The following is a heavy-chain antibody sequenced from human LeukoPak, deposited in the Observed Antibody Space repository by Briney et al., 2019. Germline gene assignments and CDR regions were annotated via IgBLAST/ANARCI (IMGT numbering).Heavy chain of an antibody. CDR2: ISGSGGST. D-gene: IGHD3-10*01. Sequence: GGSLRLSCAASGFTFSSYAMTWVRQAPGKGLEWVSAISGSGGSTYYADSVKGRFTISRDNSKNTLYLQMNSLRAEDTAVYYCAKDFELWFGELSPYYFDYWGQGTLVTVSS. CDR3: AKDFELWFGELSPYYFDY. J-gene: IGHJ4*02. V-gene: IGHV3-23*01. CDR1: GFTFSSYA.